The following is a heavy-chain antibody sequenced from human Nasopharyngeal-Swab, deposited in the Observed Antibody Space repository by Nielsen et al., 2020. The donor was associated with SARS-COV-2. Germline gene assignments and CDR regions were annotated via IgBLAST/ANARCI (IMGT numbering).Heavy chain of an antibody. CDR1: GFTFSSYA. CDR3: ATRSGYYGSGSFYGY. V-gene: IGHV3-23*01. J-gene: IGHJ4*02. D-gene: IGHD3-10*01. Sequence: GESLKISCAASGFTFSSYAMSWVRQAPGKGLEWVSAISGSGGSTYYADSVKGRFTISRDNSKNTLYLQMNSLRAEDTAVYYCATRSGYYGSGSFYGYWGQGTLVTVSS. CDR2: ISGSGGST.